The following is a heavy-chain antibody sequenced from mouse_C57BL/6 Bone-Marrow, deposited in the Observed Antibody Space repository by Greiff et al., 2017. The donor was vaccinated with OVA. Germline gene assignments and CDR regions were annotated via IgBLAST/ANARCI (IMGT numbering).Heavy chain of an antibody. V-gene: IGHV5-6*01. Sequence: EVKLVESGGDLVKPGGSLKLSCAASGFTFSSYGMSWVRQTPDKRLEWVATISSGGSYTYYPDSVKGRFTISRDNAKNTLYLQMSSLKSEDTAMYYCARLGEYWGQGTTLTVSS. CDR1: GFTFSSYG. CDR2: ISSGGSYT. CDR3: ARLGEY. J-gene: IGHJ2*01.